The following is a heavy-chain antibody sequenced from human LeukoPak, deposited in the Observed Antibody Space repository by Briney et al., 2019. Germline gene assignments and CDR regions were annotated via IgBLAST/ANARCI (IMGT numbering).Heavy chain of an antibody. CDR2: INPNRGGT. Sequence: ASVKVYCKASGYTFSDYYIHWVRQAPGQGLVWMGWINPNRGGTKSAQKFQGRVTMTRDTSISTVYMELTRLRTDDTAVYYCARVRYDYGGKDFDYWGQGSLVTVSS. J-gene: IGHJ4*02. V-gene: IGHV1-2*02. CDR1: GYTFSDYY. D-gene: IGHD4-23*01. CDR3: ARVRYDYGGKDFDY.